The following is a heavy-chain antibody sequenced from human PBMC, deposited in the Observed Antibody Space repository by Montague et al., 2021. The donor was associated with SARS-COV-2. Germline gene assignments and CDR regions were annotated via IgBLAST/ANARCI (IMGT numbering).Heavy chain of an antibody. Sequence: ETLSLTCSVSGGSISDYYWNWIRQPPGKGLEWIGYIYYNTGNTNYNPSLQSRVTISLDTSKNQFSLNLRYVTAADTVLCFCARGTGYDYYFDCWGLGTLVTVSS. D-gene: IGHD5-12*01. V-gene: IGHV4-59*01. CDR3: ARGTGYDYYFDC. J-gene: IGHJ4*02. CDR1: GGSISDYY. CDR2: IYYNTGNT.